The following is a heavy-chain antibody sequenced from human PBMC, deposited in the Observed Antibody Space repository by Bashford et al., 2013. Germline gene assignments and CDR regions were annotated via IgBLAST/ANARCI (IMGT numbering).Heavy chain of an antibody. V-gene: IGHV1-3*01. D-gene: IGHD1-26*01. J-gene: IGHJ3*01. CDR1: GYTFSSYD. CDR2: INAGNDNT. CDR3: ASAPPWATYALHV. Sequence: VASVKVSCKASGYTFSSYDMHWVRQAPGQRLEWMGWINAGNDNTKYSQKFQGRVTITADKSTSTAYMELSSLRSEDTAVYYCASAPPWATYALHVWGQGTLVTVSS.